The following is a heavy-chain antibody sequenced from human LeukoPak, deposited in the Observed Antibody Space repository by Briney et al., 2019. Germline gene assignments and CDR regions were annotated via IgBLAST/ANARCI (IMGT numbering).Heavy chain of an antibody. CDR1: GYSISSGYY. J-gene: IGHJ4*02. CDR2: TYNSGST. V-gene: IGHV4-38-2*01. CDR3: ARFPVQSGSDY. D-gene: IGHD1-26*01. Sequence: QSSETLSLTCAVSGYSISSGYYGGGSRQPAGEGVGWIGITYNSGSTYYNPSLKSRITIAVNTDKNQFSLKLSSVTAADTAVYYCARFPVQSGSDYWGQGTLVTVSS.